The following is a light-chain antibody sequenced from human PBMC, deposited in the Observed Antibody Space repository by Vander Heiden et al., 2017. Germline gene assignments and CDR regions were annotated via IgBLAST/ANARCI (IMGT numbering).Light chain of an antibody. J-gene: IGLJ1*01. CDR2: DVN. V-gene: IGLV2-11*01. CDR1: RSDVGAYDY. Sequence: QSALTQPHSMSGSPGHPVTISCAGTRSDVGAYDYVSWYQQHPGRAPKLIILDVNKRPSGVPNRFSGSKSGSTASLTISGLQAEDEADYYCCSYAGSYTFVFGIGTRVTVL. CDR3: CSYAGSYTFV.